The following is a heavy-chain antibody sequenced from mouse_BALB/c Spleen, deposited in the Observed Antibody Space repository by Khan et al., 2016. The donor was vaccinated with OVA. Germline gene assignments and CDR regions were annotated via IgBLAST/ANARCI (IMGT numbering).Heavy chain of an antibody. J-gene: IGHJ3*01. Sequence: QVRLQQSGADLMKPGASVKISCKAIGYTFSSYWIEWVKQRPGHGLEWIGDIFPGSRSINYNTKFKSNATFTAATSSKSAFMQLSSVTYEDSAVYRCARGDCVGFAYWGQGTLVTVSA. CDR2: IFPGSRSI. CDR3: ARGDCVGFAY. V-gene: IGHV1-9*01. CDR1: GYTFSSYW.